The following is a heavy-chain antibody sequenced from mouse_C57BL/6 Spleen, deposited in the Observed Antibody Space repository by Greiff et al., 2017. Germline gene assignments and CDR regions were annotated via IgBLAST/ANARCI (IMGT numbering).Heavy chain of an antibody. J-gene: IGHJ3*01. V-gene: IGHV1-26*01. D-gene: IGHD2-4*01. CDR2: INPNNGGT. Sequence: EVQLQQSGPELVKPGASVKISCKASGYTFTDYYMNWVKQSHGKSLEWIGDINPNNGGTSYNQKFKGKATLTVDKSSSTAYMELRSLTSEDSAVYYCARARGALRQAFAYWGQGTLVTVSA. CDR1: GYTFTDYY. CDR3: ARARGALRQAFAY.